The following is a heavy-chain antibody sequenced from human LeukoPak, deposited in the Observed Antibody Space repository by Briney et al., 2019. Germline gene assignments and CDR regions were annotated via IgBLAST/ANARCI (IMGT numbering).Heavy chain of an antibody. J-gene: IGHJ5*02. CDR1: GGSISSYC. Sequence: SETLPLTCTVSGGSISSYCWNWVRQSPGKGLEWIGYIFTSGRTDYNPSLKSRVTMSVDTSKNQISMDLRFLTAADTAVYYCATSHDVKTAPYDLWGQGALVTVSP. D-gene: IGHD3-9*01. CDR2: IFTSGRT. V-gene: IGHV4-4*09. CDR3: ATSHDVKTAPYDL.